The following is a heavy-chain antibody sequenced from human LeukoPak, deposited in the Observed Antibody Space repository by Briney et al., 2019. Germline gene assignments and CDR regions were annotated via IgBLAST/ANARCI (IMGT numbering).Heavy chain of an antibody. CDR2: IYYSGST. CDR1: GGSISSYY. V-gene: IGHV4-59*01. Sequence: PSETLSPTCTVSGGSISSYYWSWIRQPPGKGLEWIGYIYYSGSTNYNPSLKSRVTISVDTSKNQFSLKLSSVTAADTAVYYCARGSGEYYYYGMDVWGKGTTVTVSS. J-gene: IGHJ6*04. CDR3: ARGSGEYYYYGMDV. D-gene: IGHD3-10*01.